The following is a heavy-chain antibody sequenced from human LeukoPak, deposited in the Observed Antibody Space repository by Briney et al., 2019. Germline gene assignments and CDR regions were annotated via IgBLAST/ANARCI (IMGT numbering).Heavy chain of an antibody. Sequence: GGSLRLSCAASGFTFSSYAMSWVRQAPGKGLEWVSGISGSGGSTLYADSVKGRFTISRDNSKNTLYLQMSSLRAEDTAVYYCAKEGDSSSWYPSWDYWGQGTLVTVSS. D-gene: IGHD6-13*01. V-gene: IGHV3-23*01. CDR3: AKEGDSSSWYPSWDY. CDR1: GFTFSSYA. CDR2: ISGSGGST. J-gene: IGHJ4*02.